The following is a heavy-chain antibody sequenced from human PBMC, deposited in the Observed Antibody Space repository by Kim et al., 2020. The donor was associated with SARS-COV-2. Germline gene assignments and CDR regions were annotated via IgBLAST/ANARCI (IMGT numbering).Heavy chain of an antibody. CDR3: AKDDDHTVTTAEYFQH. CDR2: ISGSGGST. V-gene: IGHV3-23*01. CDR1: GFTFSSYA. Sequence: GGSLRLSCAASGFTFSSYAMSWVRQAPGKGLEWVSAISGSGGSTYYADSVKGRFTISRDNSKNTLYLQMNSLRAEDTAVYYCAKDDDHTVTTAEYFQHWGQGTLVTVSS. D-gene: IGHD4-17*01. J-gene: IGHJ1*01.